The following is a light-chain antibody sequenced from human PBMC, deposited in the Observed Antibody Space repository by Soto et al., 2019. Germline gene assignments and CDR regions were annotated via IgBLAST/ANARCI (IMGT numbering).Light chain of an antibody. Sequence: EIVLTQSPGTLSLSPGERATLSCRASQSVSSSFLAWYQQKPGQAPRLPIYGASDRATGIPDRFRGSGSGTDFTLTISRLEPEDFAVYYCQQYDSSPRTFGQGTKVDIK. CDR2: GAS. J-gene: IGKJ1*01. CDR1: QSVSSSF. CDR3: QQYDSSPRT. V-gene: IGKV3-20*01.